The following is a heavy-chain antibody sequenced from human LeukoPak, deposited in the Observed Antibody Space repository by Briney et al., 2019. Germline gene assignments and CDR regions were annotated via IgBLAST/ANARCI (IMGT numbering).Heavy chain of an antibody. CDR2: ISGSGDNT. Sequence: GGSLRLSCAASGFTFTTYAMTWVRQAPGKGLEWVSAISGSGDNTYYADSVKGRFSVSRDNSKNTPYLQMNSLRAEDTAVYYCAKDRGYWGQGTLVTVSS. V-gene: IGHV3-23*01. CDR1: GFTFTTYA. J-gene: IGHJ4*02. CDR3: AKDRGY.